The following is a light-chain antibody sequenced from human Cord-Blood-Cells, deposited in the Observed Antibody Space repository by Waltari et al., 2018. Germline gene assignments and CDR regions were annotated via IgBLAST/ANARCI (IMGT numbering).Light chain of an antibody. Sequence: QSALTQPPSVSGSPGQPLTISCTGTSNHLGGYNYASWYQQHPGKAPKLIIYEVSNRPSRVSNRFAGSKSGNTASLTISGLQAEDEADYYCSSYTSSSTRVFGTGTKVTVL. CDR2: EVS. CDR3: SSYTSSSTRV. V-gene: IGLV2-14*01. CDR1: SNHLGGYNY. J-gene: IGLJ1*01.